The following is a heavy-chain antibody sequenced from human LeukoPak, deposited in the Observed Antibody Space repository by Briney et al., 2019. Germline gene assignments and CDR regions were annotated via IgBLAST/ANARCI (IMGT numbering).Heavy chain of an antibody. J-gene: IGHJ3*02. CDR2: IYYNGRT. V-gene: IGHV4-39*01. CDR3: GRHGDVDAFDI. D-gene: IGHD7-27*01. CDR1: GDSINNNNYY. Sequence: PSETLSLTCTVSGDSINNNNYYWGWIRQPPGKGLEWIGNIYYNGRTYYSPSLKSRVTTSMDTPKNEFSLKLSSVTAGDTAIYYCGRHGDVDAFDIWGQGTVVTVSS.